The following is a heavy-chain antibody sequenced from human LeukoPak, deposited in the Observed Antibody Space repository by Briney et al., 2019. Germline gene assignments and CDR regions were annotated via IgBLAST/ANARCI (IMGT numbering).Heavy chain of an antibody. V-gene: IGHV4-4*07. D-gene: IGHD1-26*01. CDR3: ATNLAGGFHGGYIDS. J-gene: IGHJ4*02. CDR2: IHISGST. Sequence: PSETLSLTCSISTDSISRYYWNWIRQPSGKGLEWLGRIHISGSTDYNPSLMSRVSMSLDTSKSLFSLKLNSVTAADTAVYYCATNLAGGFHGGYIDSWGQGTLVSVSS. CDR1: TDSISRYY.